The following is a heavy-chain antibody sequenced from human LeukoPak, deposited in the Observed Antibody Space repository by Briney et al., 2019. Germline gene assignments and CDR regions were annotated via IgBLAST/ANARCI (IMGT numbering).Heavy chain of an antibody. J-gene: IGHJ6*02. CDR2: INHSGST. Sequence: SETLSLTCAVYGVSFSGYYRSWIRQPPGKGLEWIGEINHSGSTNYNPSLKSRVTISVDTSKNQFSLKLSSVTAADTAVYYCAREAVRGNYYYYGMDVWGQGTTVTVSS. CDR3: AREAVRGNYYYYGMDV. CDR1: GVSFSGYY. V-gene: IGHV4-34*01. D-gene: IGHD3-10*01.